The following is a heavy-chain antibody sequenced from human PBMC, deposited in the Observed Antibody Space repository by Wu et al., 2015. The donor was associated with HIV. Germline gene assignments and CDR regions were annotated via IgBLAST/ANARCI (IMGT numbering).Heavy chain of an antibody. CDR1: GYTFTSYG. CDR3: ARVHWEGFRPMYYDILTGSTMLFDI. V-gene: IGHV1-18*01. D-gene: IGHD3-9*01. CDR2: ISAYNGNT. J-gene: IGHJ3*02. Sequence: QVQLVQSGAEGEGSLGPSVKVSCKASGYTFTSYGISWVRQAPGQGLEWMGWISAYNGNTNYAQKLQGRVTMTTDTSTSTAYMELRSLRSDDTAVYYCARVHWEGFRPMYYDILTGSTMLFDIWGQGTMVTVSS.